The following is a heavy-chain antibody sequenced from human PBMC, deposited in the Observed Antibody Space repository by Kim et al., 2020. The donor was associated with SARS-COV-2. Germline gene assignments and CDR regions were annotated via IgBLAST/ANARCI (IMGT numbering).Heavy chain of an antibody. Sequence: GGSLRLSCAASGFTFSSYGMHWVRRAPGKGLEWVAVISYDGSNKYYADSVKGRFTISRDNSKNTLYLQMNSLRAEDTAVYYCAKSGYCSSTSCYAFDYWGQGTLVTVPS. CDR1: GFTFSSYG. CDR3: AKSGYCSSTSCYAFDY. CDR2: ISYDGSNK. D-gene: IGHD2-2*01. J-gene: IGHJ4*02. V-gene: IGHV3-30*18.